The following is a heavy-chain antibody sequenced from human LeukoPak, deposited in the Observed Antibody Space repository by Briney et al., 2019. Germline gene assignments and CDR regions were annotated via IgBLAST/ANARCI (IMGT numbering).Heavy chain of an antibody. Sequence: SGPTLVKPTQTLTLTCTFSGFSLSSSGVGANWIRQPPGQALEWLALIYWDDDKRYSPSLSSRLTITKDTSKNQVVLTMTNMDPVDTATYYCAHSAMVREMDYGMDVWGKGTTVTVSS. CDR1: GFSLSSSGVG. V-gene: IGHV2-5*02. CDR2: IYWDDDK. D-gene: IGHD3-10*01. CDR3: AHSAMVREMDYGMDV. J-gene: IGHJ6*04.